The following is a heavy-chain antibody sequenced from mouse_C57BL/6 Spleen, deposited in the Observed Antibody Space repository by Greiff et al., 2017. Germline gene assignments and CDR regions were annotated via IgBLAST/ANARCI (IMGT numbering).Heavy chain of an antibody. J-gene: IGHJ3*01. CDR3: AREGAYDSNYAWFAY. D-gene: IGHD2-5*01. CDR2: INPSNGGT. V-gene: IGHV1-53*01. CDR1: GYTFTSYW. Sequence: QVHVKQPGTELVKPGASVKLSCKASGYTFTSYWMHWVKQRPGQGLEWIGNINPSNGGTNYNEKFKSKATLTVDKSSSTAYMQLSSLTSEDSAVYYCAREGAYDSNYAWFAYWGQGTLVTVSA.